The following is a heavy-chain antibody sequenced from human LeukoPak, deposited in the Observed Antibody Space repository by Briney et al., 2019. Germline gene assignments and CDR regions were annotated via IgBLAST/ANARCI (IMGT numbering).Heavy chain of an antibody. CDR3: ARGGDYYDSSAPDY. V-gene: IGHV4-39*07. CDR1: GGSISSSNNY. CDR2: IFSSGNT. Sequence: SETLSLTCTVSGGSISSSNNYWGWIRQPPGKGLEWIGSIFSSGNTYYNPSLKSRVTMSVDTSRNQFSLKLSSVTAADTAVYYCARGGDYYDSSAPDYWGQGTLVTVSS. J-gene: IGHJ4*02. D-gene: IGHD3-22*01.